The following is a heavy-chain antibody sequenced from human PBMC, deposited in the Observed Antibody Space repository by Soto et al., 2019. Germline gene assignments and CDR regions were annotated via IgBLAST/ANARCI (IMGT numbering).Heavy chain of an antibody. CDR2: IYWNNDK. D-gene: IGHD3-10*01. Sequence: QITLKESGPTLVKPTQTLTLTCTFSGFSLSTSGLGVGWFRQPPGKALEWLALIYWNNDKRYSPSLKSRLTITKDTSKNQVVLTMTNMDPVDTATYYCALFYGSGTDEVDNNWFDSWGQGTLVTVSS. J-gene: IGHJ5*01. CDR1: GFSLSTSGLG. CDR3: ALFYGSGTDEVDNNWFDS. V-gene: IGHV2-5*01.